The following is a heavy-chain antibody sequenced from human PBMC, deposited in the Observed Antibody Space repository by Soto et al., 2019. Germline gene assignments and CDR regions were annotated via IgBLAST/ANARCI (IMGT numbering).Heavy chain of an antibody. J-gene: IGHJ5*02. CDR1: GCSLKTNSDY. CDR3: TRHLVSGTISRGNWFDP. CDR2: MSRSGST. V-gene: IGHV4-39*01. Sequence: SETMSFTCDDSGCSLKTNSDYWGWLRQPPGKGLEWIGSMSRSGSTHYNPSLKSRLTISLDMSNNQFSLKVSSLTAADTAIYYCTRHLVSGTISRGNWFDPWGQGTLVTVSA. D-gene: IGHD1-1*01.